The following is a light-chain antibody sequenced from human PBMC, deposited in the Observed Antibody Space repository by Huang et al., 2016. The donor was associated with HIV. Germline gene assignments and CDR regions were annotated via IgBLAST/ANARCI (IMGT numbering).Light chain of an antibody. Sequence: DIVMTQSPDSLAVSLGERATINCKSSQTVLYSSNNKNYLAWYQQKLGQPPKLLIYWASTRESGVPNRCTGSGSGTDFTLTITSLQAEDVAVYYCQQYYNTPRTFGQGTKVEI. CDR2: WAS. CDR3: QQYYNTPRT. J-gene: IGKJ1*01. V-gene: IGKV4-1*01. CDR1: QTVLYSSNNKNY.